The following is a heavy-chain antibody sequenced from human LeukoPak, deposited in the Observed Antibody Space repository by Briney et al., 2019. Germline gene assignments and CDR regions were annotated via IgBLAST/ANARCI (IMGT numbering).Heavy chain of an antibody. CDR1: GFTFDDYA. J-gene: IGHJ4*02. D-gene: IGHD2-15*01. CDR2: ISWSSSSI. V-gene: IGHV3-9*03. Sequence: PGGSLRLSCAASGFTFDDYAMHWVRQAPGKGLEWVSGISWSSSSIGYADSVKGRFTISRDNAKNSLYLQMNSLRAEDMALYYCAKGDLGYCSGGSCMGWMSFDYWGQGTLVTVSS. CDR3: AKGDLGYCSGGSCMGWMSFDY.